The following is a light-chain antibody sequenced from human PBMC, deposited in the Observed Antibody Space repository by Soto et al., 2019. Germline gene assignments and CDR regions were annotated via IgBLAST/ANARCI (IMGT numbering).Light chain of an antibody. CDR2: EGN. J-gene: IGLJ3*02. CDR3: CSYTDGSSLL. V-gene: IGLV2-23*01. Sequence: QSALTQPASVSESPGQSITISCAGGRNDIGTYNLVSWYQQHPGKAPKLMIYEGNKRPSGVSNRFSGSRSGNTASLTISGLQAEDEADYYCCSYTDGSSLLFGGGTKVTVL. CDR1: RNDIGTYNL.